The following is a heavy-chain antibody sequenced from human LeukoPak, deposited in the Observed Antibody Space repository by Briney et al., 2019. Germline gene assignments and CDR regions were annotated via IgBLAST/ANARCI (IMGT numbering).Heavy chain of an antibody. J-gene: IGHJ4*02. CDR2: IYTSGST. CDR3: ARVSDNYYGSGSYFLAVDY. D-gene: IGHD3-10*01. CDR1: GGSISSYS. Sequence: SETLSLTCSVSGGSISSYSWSWVRQPPGKGLEWIGHIYTSGSTNYNPSLKSRVTISVDTSKNQFPLKLSSVTAADTAVYYCARVSDNYYGSGSYFLAVDYWGQGTLVTVSS. V-gene: IGHV4-59*01.